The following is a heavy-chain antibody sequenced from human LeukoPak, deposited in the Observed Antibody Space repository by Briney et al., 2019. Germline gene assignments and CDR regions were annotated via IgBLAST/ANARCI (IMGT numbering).Heavy chain of an antibody. CDR3: ARGLRNRSSGTRFDVFDI. CDR1: GGSISNYY. D-gene: IGHD6-6*01. V-gene: IGHV4-59*01. J-gene: IGHJ3*02. Sequence: SETLSLTCTVSGGSISNYYWTWIRQPPGKGLEWIGYIYNSGSTNYRPSLKSRVTISVDTSKNQVSLKLSSVTAADTAVYYCARGLRNRSSGTRFDVFDIWGQGTMVAVSS. CDR2: IYNSGST.